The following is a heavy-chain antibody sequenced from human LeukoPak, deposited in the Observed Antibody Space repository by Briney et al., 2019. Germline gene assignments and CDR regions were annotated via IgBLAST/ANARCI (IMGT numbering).Heavy chain of an antibody. CDR3: ARDDTGRSFDWLARQFDS. Sequence: PGGSLRLSCAASGFTFSSYAVHWVRQAPGKGLEWVAVISYDGSNKYYADSVKGRFTISRDNSKNTLYLQMNSLRAEDTAVYYCARDDTGRSFDWLARQFDSWGQGTLVTVSS. CDR1: GFTFSSYA. CDR2: ISYDGSNK. V-gene: IGHV3-30-3*01. D-gene: IGHD3-9*01. J-gene: IGHJ4*02.